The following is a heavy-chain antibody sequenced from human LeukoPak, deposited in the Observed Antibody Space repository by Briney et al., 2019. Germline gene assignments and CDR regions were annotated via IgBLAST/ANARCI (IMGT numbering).Heavy chain of an antibody. D-gene: IGHD2-15*01. CDR3: ASLELDCSGGSCYSAYDSPRDY. V-gene: IGHV4-30-2*01. CDR1: GGSISSGGYS. Sequence: PSQTLSLTCAVSGGSISSGGYSWSWIRQPPGKGLEWIGYIYHSGSTYYNPSLKSRVTMSVDRSKNQFSLKLSSVTAADTAVYYCASLELDCSGGSCYSAYDSPRDYWGQGTLVTVSS. J-gene: IGHJ4*02. CDR2: IYHSGST.